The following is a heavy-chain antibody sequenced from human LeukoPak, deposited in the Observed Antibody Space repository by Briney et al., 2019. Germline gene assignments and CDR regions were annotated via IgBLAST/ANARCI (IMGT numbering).Heavy chain of an antibody. J-gene: IGHJ6*03. V-gene: IGHV3-23*01. CDR1: GFTFSSYA. Sequence: GGSLRLSCAASGFTFSSYAMSWVRQAPGKGLEWVSAISGSGGSTYYADSVKGRFTISRDNSKNTLYLQMNSLRAEDTAVYYCARVPLIAAAGLYYYYYMDVWGKGTTVTVSS. CDR3: ARVPLIAAAGLYYYYYMDV. D-gene: IGHD6-13*01. CDR2: ISGSGGST.